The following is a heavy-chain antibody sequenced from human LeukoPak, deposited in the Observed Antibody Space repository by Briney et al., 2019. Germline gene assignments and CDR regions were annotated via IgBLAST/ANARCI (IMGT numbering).Heavy chain of an antibody. CDR2: INTNTGNP. J-gene: IGHJ5*02. V-gene: IGHV7-4-1*02. Sequence: ASVKVSCKASGYTFTSYAMNWVRQAPGQGLEWMGWINTNTGNPTYAQGFTGRFVFSLDTSVSTAYLQISSLKAGDTAVYYCARGRVTMIVVVPPGQFDPWGQGTLVTVSS. CDR1: GYTFTSYA. D-gene: IGHD3-22*01. CDR3: ARGRVTMIVVVPPGQFDP.